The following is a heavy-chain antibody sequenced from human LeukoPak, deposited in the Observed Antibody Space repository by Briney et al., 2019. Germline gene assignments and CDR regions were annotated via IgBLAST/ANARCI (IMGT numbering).Heavy chain of an antibody. V-gene: IGHV4-4*07. CDR1: GGSISSYY. CDR2: IYTSGST. D-gene: IGHD3-3*01. CDR3: ARDGSGYYWGNWFDP. J-gene: IGHJ5*02. Sequence: SETLSLTCTVSGGSISSYYWSWIRQPAGKGLEWIGRIYTSGSTNYNPSRKSRVTMSVDTSKNQFSLKLSSVTAADTAVYYCARDGSGYYWGNWFDPWGQGTLVTVSS.